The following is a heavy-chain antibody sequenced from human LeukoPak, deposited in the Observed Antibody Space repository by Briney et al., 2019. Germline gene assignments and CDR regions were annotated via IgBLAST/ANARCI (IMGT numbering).Heavy chain of an antibody. CDR3: ARAIVVVVAATLDYYMDV. CDR1: GYTFTSYG. CDR2: ISAYNGNT. D-gene: IGHD2-15*01. Sequence: ASVKVSCKASGYTFTSYGISWVRQAPGQGLEWMGWISAYNGNTNYAQKLQGRVTMTTDTSTSTAYMELRSLRSDDTAVYYCARAIVVVVAATLDYYMDVWGKGTTVTVSS. V-gene: IGHV1-18*01. J-gene: IGHJ6*03.